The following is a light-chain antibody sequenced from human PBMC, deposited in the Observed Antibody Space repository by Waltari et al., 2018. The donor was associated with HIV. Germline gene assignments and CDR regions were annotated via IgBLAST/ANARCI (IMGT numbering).Light chain of an antibody. Sequence: IVLTQSPGTLSLSPGDRATFSCRTSQTVSSSYLGWYQQTPGQAPRLLIYATSSRATGIPDRFSGSGSGTDFTLTISRLEPEDFAVYYCQQYGTSPLTFGGGTKVEIK. CDR1: QTVSSSY. CDR2: ATS. J-gene: IGKJ4*01. CDR3: QQYGTSPLT. V-gene: IGKV3-20*01.